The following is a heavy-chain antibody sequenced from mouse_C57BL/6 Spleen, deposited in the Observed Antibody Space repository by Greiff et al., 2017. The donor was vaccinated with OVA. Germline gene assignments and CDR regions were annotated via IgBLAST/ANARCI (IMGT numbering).Heavy chain of an antibody. CDR2: IHPNSGST. CDR3: AKSSLNYYGSSPAWFAY. CDR1: GYTFTSYW. J-gene: IGHJ3*01. D-gene: IGHD1-1*01. Sequence: QVQLKQSGAELVKPGASVKLSCKASGYTFTSYWMHWVKQRPGQGLEWIGMIHPNSGSTNYNEKFKSKATLTVDKSSSTAYMQLSSLTSEDSAVYYCAKSSLNYYGSSPAWFAYWGQGTLVTVSA. V-gene: IGHV1-64*01.